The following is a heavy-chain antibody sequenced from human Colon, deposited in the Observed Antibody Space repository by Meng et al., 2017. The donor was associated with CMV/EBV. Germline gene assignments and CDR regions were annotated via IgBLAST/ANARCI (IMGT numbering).Heavy chain of an antibody. D-gene: IGHD2-2*01. CDR1: GYTFTSYG. Sequence: SVKVSCKASGYTFTSYGISWVRQAPGQGLEWMGGIIPILGIANYAQKFQGRVTITADKSTSTAYMELSSLRSEDTAVYYCATNYCSSTSCYAHWFDPWGQGTLVTVSS. J-gene: IGHJ5*02. CDR2: IIPILGIA. V-gene: IGHV1-69*10. CDR3: ATNYCSSTSCYAHWFDP.